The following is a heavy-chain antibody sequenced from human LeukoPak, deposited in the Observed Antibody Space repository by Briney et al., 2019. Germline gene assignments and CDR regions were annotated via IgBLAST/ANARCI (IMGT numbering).Heavy chain of an antibody. Sequence: GRSLRLSCAASGFTFSSYGMHWVRRAPGKGLEWVAVISYDGYNKYYADSVKGRFTISRDNSKNTLYLQMNSLRAEDTALYYCAKDFLERAYGSVSYPTSWGQGTLVTVSS. CDR1: GFTFSSYG. V-gene: IGHV3-30*18. CDR3: AKDFLERAYGSVSYPTS. J-gene: IGHJ4*02. D-gene: IGHD3-10*01. CDR2: ISYDGYNK.